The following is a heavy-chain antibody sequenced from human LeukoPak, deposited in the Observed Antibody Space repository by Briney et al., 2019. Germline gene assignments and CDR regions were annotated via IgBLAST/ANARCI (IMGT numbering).Heavy chain of an antibody. CDR1: GFTFSSYW. D-gene: IGHD6-19*01. CDR3: ARAGEQWLSSPYGMDV. Sequence: GGSLRLSCAASGFTFSSYWMSWVRQAPGKGLEWAANIKQDGSEKYYVDSVKGRLTISRDNAKNSLYLQMNSLRAEDTAVYYCARAGEQWLSSPYGMDVWGQGTTVTVSS. CDR2: IKQDGSEK. J-gene: IGHJ6*02. V-gene: IGHV3-7*01.